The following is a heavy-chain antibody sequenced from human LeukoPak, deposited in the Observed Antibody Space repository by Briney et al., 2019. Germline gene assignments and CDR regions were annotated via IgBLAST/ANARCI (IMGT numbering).Heavy chain of an antibody. D-gene: IGHD3-22*01. CDR1: GGSISSYY. J-gene: IGHJ3*02. Sequence: SETLSLTCTVSGGSISSYYWSWIRQPQGKGLEWIGNIYYSGSTNDNSSLKSRVTIAVDTSKNQFSLKLSSVTAADTAVYYCARMANYYDSSGYYPGAFDIWGQGTMVTVSS. CDR3: ARMANYYDSSGYYPGAFDI. V-gene: IGHV4-59*01. CDR2: IYYSGST.